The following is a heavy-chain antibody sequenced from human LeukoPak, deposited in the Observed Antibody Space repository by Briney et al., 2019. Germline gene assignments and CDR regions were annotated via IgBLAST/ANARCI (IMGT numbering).Heavy chain of an antibody. CDR2: IKQDGSDK. Sequence: PGGSLRLSCVDSGFTFSTYWMSWVRQAPGKGLEWVAKIKQDGSDKYYVDSVKGRFTISRDNAKNSLYLQMNSLRDGDTAVYYCARGTYYYDSSGYYRTNWFDPWGQGTLVTVSS. J-gene: IGHJ5*02. CDR3: ARGTYYYDSSGYYRTNWFDP. CDR1: GFTFSTYW. D-gene: IGHD3-22*01. V-gene: IGHV3-7*02.